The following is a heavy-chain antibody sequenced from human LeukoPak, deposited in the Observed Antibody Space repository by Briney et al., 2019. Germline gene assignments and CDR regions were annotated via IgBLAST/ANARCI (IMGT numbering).Heavy chain of an antibody. J-gene: IGHJ4*02. Sequence: GGSLRLSCAASGFTFSSYAMSWVRQAPGKGLEWVSAISGSGGSTYYADSVKGRFTISRDNSKNTLYLQMNSLRADDTAVYYCAAREGQYYYDSSGYYPFDYWGQGTLVTVSS. D-gene: IGHD3-22*01. CDR3: AAREGQYYYDSSGYYPFDY. V-gene: IGHV3-23*01. CDR2: ISGSGGST. CDR1: GFTFSSYA.